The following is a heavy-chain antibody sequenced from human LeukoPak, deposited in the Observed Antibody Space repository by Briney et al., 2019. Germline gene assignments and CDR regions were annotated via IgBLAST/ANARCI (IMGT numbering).Heavy chain of an antibody. V-gene: IGHV4-61*02. CDR2: IYTSGST. Sequence: SQTLSLTCTVSGGSISSGSYYWSWIRQPAGKGLEWIGRIYTSGSTNYNPSLKSRVTISVDTSKNQFSLKLSSVTAADTAVYYCATEDCSSTSCYYYYYYYMDVWGKGTTVTVSS. J-gene: IGHJ6*03. CDR1: GGSISSGSYY. D-gene: IGHD2-2*01. CDR3: ATEDCSSTSCYYYYYYYMDV.